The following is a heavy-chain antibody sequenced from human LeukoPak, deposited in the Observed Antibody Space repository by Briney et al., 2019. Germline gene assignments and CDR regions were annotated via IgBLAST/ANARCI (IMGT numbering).Heavy chain of an antibody. V-gene: IGHV4-61*02. D-gene: IGHD3-3*01. CDR1: GGSISSGSYY. CDR3: ARDLDPITIFGVGVV. J-gene: IGHJ6*04. CDR2: IYTSGST. Sequence: SETLSLTCTVSGGSISSGSYYWSWIRQPAGKGLEWIGRIYTSGSTNYNPSLKSRVTISVDTSKNQFSLKLSSVTAADTAVYYCARDLDPITIFGVGVVWGKGTTVTVSS.